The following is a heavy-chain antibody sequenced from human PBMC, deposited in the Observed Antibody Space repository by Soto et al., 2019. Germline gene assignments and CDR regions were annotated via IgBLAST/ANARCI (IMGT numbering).Heavy chain of an antibody. J-gene: IGHJ3*01. CDR3: AHIELTDGGIGRDDAFEV. Sequence: QITLMESGPPLVKPTQTLTLTCTFSGFSLSTGGVGVGWIRQPPGKALEWLAVIYWDDDKRYSPSLKNRLTLAKDTSTHQVVLPMTNMDPVDTATCYCAHIELTDGGIGRDDAFEVWRQGTMVTVSS. D-gene: IGHD3-16*01. V-gene: IGHV2-5*02. CDR2: IYWDDDK. CDR1: GFSLSTGGVG.